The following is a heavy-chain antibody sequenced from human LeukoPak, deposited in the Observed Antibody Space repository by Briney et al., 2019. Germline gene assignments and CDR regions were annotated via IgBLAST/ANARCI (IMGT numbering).Heavy chain of an antibody. CDR3: AKEAGGIVGATTDFDY. J-gene: IGHJ4*02. CDR1: GFTFSSYG. Sequence: PGRSLRLSCAASGFTFSSYGMHWVRQAPGKGLEWVAVISYDGSNKYYADSVKGRFTISRDNSKNTLYLQMSSLRAEDTAVYYCAKEAGGIVGATTDFDYWGQGTLVTVSS. D-gene: IGHD1-26*01. V-gene: IGHV3-30*18. CDR2: ISYDGSNK.